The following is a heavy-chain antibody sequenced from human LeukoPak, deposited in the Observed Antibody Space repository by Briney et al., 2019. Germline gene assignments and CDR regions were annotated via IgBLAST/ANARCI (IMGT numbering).Heavy chain of an antibody. CDR1: GFTFSDYA. V-gene: IGHV3-23*01. CDR3: AKLWGRHVWSFDY. J-gene: IGHJ4*02. Sequence: GGSLRLSCAASGFTFSDYAMSWVRQAPGKGLEWVSTIFKTGDTAHYADIVRGRFTISRDNSKDTLSLQMNSLRAEDTAIYYCAKLWGRHVWSFDYWGQGALVTVSS. D-gene: IGHD3-16*01. CDR2: IFKTGDTA.